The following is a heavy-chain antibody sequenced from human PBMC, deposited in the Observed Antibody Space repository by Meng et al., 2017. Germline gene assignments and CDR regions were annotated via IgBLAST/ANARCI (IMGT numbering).Heavy chain of an antibody. D-gene: IGHD2-2*01. J-gene: IGHJ5*02. CDR1: GFSPSTSGVG. Sequence: SGPTLVKPTQTLTLTCTFSGFSPSTSGVGVGWIRQPPGKALEWLALIYWNDDKRYSPSLKSRLTITKDTSKNQVVLTMTNMDPVDTATYYCAHSVLFLYCSSTSCLSWFDPWGQGTLVTVSS. CDR3: AHSVLFLYCSSTSCLSWFDP. CDR2: IYWNDDK. V-gene: IGHV2-5*01.